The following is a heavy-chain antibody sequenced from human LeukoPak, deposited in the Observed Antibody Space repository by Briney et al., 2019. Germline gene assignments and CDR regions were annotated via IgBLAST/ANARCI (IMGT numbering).Heavy chain of an antibody. V-gene: IGHV3-30-3*01. CDR2: ISYDGSNK. D-gene: IGHD6-6*01. Sequence: GGSLRLSCAASGFTFSKFWMSWVRQTPGKGLEWVAVISYDGSNKYYADSVKGRFTISRDNSKNTLYLQMNSLRAEDTAVYYCARDSEYSTSGGDYWGQGTLVTVSS. J-gene: IGHJ4*02. CDR1: GFTFSKFW. CDR3: ARDSEYSTSGGDY.